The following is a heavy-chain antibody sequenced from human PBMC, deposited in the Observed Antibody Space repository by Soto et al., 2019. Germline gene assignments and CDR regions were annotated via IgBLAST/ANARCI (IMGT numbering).Heavy chain of an antibody. CDR3: AKSTDASPSLFAAGFDY. CDR1: GFTLSSYA. Sequence: PGGSLRLSCAASGFTLSSYAVSWVRQAPGKGLEWFASIIRSIGGGPSYADSGKGRFTISRVRSKNTQYLQMNSLRAEDTALYYSAKSTDASPSLFAAGFDYWGQGALVTVSS. V-gene: IGHV3-23*01. CDR2: IIRSIGGGP. J-gene: IGHJ4*02.